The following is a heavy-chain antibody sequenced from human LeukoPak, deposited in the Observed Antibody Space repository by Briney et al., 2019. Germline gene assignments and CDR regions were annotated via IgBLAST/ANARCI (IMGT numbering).Heavy chain of an antibody. V-gene: IGHV3-9*01. D-gene: IGHD3-9*01. CDR1: GFTFGDYA. Sequence: GRSLRLSCAASGFTFGDYAMHWVRQAPGKGLEWVSCISWSSGSIGYADSVKGRFTISRDNAKNSLYLHMNSLRAEDTALYYCAKEILKDYDILTANFDYWGQGTLVTVSS. CDR2: ISWSSGSI. J-gene: IGHJ4*02. CDR3: AKEILKDYDILTANFDY.